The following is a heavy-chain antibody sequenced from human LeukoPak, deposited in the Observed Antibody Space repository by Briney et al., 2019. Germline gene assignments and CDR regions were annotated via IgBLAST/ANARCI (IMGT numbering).Heavy chain of an antibody. CDR3: ARDLVDTAMVGHYYYYGMDV. CDR2: IYYSGST. CDR1: GGSISSGDYY. D-gene: IGHD5-18*01. V-gene: IGHV4-30-4*01. J-gene: IGHJ6*02. Sequence: SETLSLTCTVSGGSISSGDYYWSWIRQPPGKGLEWIGYIYYSGSTYYNPSLKSRVTISVDTSKNQFSLKLSSVTAADTAVYYCARDLVDTAMVGHYYYYGMDVWGQGTTVTVSS.